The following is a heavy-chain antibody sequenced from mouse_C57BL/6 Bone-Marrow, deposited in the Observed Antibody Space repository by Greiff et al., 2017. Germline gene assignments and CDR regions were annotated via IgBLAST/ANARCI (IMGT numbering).Heavy chain of an antibody. V-gene: IGHV5-6*01. Sequence: EVQGVESGGDLVKPGGSLKLSCAASGFTFSSYGMSWVRQTPDKRLEWVATISSGGSYTYYPDSVKGRFTISRDNAKNTLYLQMSSLKSVDTAMYYCARLFQFAYWGQAALVTVSA. CDR3: ARLFQFAY. CDR2: ISSGGSYT. J-gene: IGHJ3*01. CDR1: GFTFSSYG.